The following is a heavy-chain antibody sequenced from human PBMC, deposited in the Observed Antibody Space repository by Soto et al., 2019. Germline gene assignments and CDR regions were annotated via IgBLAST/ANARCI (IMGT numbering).Heavy chain of an antibody. V-gene: IGHV3-53*04. CDR1: GFTVSSNY. Sequence: GGSLRLSCAASGFTVSSNYMSWVRQAPGKGLEWVSVIYSGGSTYYADSVKGRFTISRHNSKNTLYLQMNSLRAEDTAVYYCARDRSRGYSYGYYYYYGMDVWGQGTTVTVSS. CDR2: IYSGGST. D-gene: IGHD5-18*01. J-gene: IGHJ6*02. CDR3: ARDRSRGYSYGYYYYYGMDV.